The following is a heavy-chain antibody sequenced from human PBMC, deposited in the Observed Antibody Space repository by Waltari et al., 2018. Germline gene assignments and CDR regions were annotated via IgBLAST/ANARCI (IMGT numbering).Heavy chain of an antibody. D-gene: IGHD6-13*01. V-gene: IGHV1-46*01. Sequence: QVQLVQSGAEVKKPGASVKVSCKASGYTFTSYYMHWVRQAPGQGLEWMGIINPSGGSTRYAQKFQGRVTMTRDTSTSTVYMELSSLRSEDTAVYYCARGFGGYSSSWGYYYYMDVWGKGTTVTVSS. CDR3: ARGFGGYSSSWGYYYYMDV. CDR2: INPSGGST. J-gene: IGHJ6*03. CDR1: GYTFTSYY.